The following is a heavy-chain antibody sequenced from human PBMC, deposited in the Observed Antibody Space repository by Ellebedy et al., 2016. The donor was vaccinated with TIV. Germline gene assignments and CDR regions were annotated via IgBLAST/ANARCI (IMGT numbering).Heavy chain of an antibody. J-gene: IGHJ2*01. V-gene: IGHV3-23*01. CDR3: ANSYDSSGYFGHFDL. Sequence: GESLKISXAASGFTFSSYAMSWVRQAPGKGLEWVSAISGSGGSTYYADSVKGRFTISRDNSKNTLYLQMNSLRAEDTAVYYCANSYDSSGYFGHFDLWGRGTLVTVSS. CDR1: GFTFSSYA. CDR2: ISGSGGST. D-gene: IGHD3-22*01.